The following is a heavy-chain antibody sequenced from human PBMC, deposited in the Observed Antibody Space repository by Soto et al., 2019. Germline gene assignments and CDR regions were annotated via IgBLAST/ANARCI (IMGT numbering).Heavy chain of an antibody. Sequence: QVQLVQSGAEVKKPGSSVKVSCKAFGGTFSTYAVSWVRQAPGQGLEWVGGIIPSTGSTNHAPKFQGRVTITADESTRTVYMELTSLRSDDTAVYYCARGGSSSDYWGQGTLVTVSS. CDR1: GGTFSTYA. CDR3: ARGGSSSDY. V-gene: IGHV1-69*12. D-gene: IGHD6-13*01. CDR2: IIPSTGST. J-gene: IGHJ4*02.